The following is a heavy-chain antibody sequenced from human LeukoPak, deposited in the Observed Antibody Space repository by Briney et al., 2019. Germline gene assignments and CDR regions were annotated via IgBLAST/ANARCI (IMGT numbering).Heavy chain of an antibody. Sequence: GGSLRLSCAASGFTVSSNYMGWVRQAPGKGLEWISVIYSGGNTYYADSVEDRFTISRDDSKNTLYLQMNSLRAEDTAVYYCARHPLPAAVPDGAFDIWGQGTMVTVSS. D-gene: IGHD2-2*02. J-gene: IGHJ3*02. CDR1: GFTVSSNY. CDR3: ARHPLPAAVPDGAFDI. CDR2: IYSGGNT. V-gene: IGHV3-66*04.